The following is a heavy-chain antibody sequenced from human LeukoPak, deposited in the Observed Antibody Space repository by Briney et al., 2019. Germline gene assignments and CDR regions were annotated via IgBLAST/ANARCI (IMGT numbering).Heavy chain of an antibody. CDR1: GYTFTSYA. J-gene: IGHJ4*02. Sequence: ALVKLSCNASGYTFTSYAMHWVRQAPGQRLEWMGWINAGNGNTKYSQKFQGRVTITRDTSASTAYMELSSLRSEDTAVYYCARGPLRFAYFDYWGQGTLVTVSS. CDR2: INAGNGNT. V-gene: IGHV1-3*01. CDR3: ARGPLRFAYFDY. D-gene: IGHD3-3*01.